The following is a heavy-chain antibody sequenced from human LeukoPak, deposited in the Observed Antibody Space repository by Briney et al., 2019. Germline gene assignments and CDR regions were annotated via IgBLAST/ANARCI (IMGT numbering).Heavy chain of an antibody. Sequence: PGGSLRLSCAASGFTFSSAWMSWVRQAPGKGLEWVGRIKDQTNGGTTDYAAPVKDRFTISRDDSKNTLYLQMNSLKTEDTAVYCCTTSVNELKRTWERAHYMDVWGKGTMVTVSS. CDR2: IKDQTNGGTT. J-gene: IGHJ6*03. V-gene: IGHV3-15*01. CDR1: GFTFSSAW. CDR3: TTSVNELKRTWERAHYMDV. D-gene: IGHD1-26*01.